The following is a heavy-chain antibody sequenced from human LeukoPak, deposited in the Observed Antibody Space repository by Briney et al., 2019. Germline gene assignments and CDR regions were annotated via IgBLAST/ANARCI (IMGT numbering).Heavy chain of an antibody. D-gene: IGHD5-18*01. Sequence: SETLSLTCAVSGYSISSGYYWGWIRQPPGKGLEWIGYIYYSGSTNYNPSLKSRVTISVDTSKNQFSLKLSSVTAADTAVYYCARGERGYSYGYGSYYYYYMDVWGKGTTVTVSS. J-gene: IGHJ6*03. V-gene: IGHV4-61*01. CDR2: IYYSGST. CDR3: ARGERGYSYGYGSYYYYYMDV. CDR1: GYSISSGYY.